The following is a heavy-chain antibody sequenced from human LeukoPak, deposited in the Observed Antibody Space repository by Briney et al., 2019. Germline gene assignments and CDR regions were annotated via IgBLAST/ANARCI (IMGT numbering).Heavy chain of an antibody. D-gene: IGHD3-10*01. CDR3: ARDSTMVRGVIGPFVY. V-gene: IGHV3-33*01. CDR1: GFTLSSYG. Sequence: GGSLRLSCAASGFTLSSYGMHWVRQAPGKGLEWVAVIWYDGSNKYYADSVKGRFTISRDNSKNTLYLQMNSLRAEDTAVYYCARDSTMVRGVIGPFVYWGQGTLVTVSS. J-gene: IGHJ4*02. CDR2: IWYDGSNK.